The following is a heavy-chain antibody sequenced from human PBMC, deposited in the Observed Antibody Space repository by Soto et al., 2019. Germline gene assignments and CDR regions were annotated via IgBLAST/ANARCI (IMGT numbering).Heavy chain of an antibody. CDR3: AREGDRAAAGFYAWVTPSRRTFDY. Sequence: PSETLSLTCPVSGGSVSSGSYYWRWIRQPPGKGLEWIGEINHSGSTNYNPSLKSRVTISVDTSKNQFSLKLSSVTAADTAVYYCAREGDRAAAGFYAWVTPSRRTFDYWGQGTLVTVSS. J-gene: IGHJ4*02. V-gene: IGHV4-39*07. CDR1: GGSVSSGSYY. CDR2: INHSGST. D-gene: IGHD6-13*01.